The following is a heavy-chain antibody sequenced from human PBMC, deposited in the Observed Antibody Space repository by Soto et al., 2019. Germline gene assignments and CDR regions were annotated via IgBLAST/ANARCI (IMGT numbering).Heavy chain of an antibody. D-gene: IGHD4-17*01. J-gene: IGHJ2*01. CDR1: GFTVTNKY. Sequence: EVQLVESGGNLIQPGGSLRLSCAVSGFTVTNKYMTWVRQAPGKGLEWVSLIYSGGATPYADSVKGRFTISSDNSKDTLYLQGNSLRAEDAAVYYCARVDYGDYGWYFDLWGRGTLVTVSS. V-gene: IGHV3-53*01. CDR3: ARVDYGDYGWYFDL. CDR2: IYSGGAT.